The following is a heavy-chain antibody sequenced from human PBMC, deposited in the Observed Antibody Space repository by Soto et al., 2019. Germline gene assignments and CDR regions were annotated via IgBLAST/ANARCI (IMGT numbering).Heavy chain of an antibody. V-gene: IGHV4-31*03. CDR2: MNYRGIT. Sequence: QVQLQESGPGLLEPSQTLSLTCTVSGGSIRSDGYYWSWIRQRPGKGLEWIGYMNYRGITYYNPSLKSRLTISEDTSKNHFSLNLNSVTAADTAVYYCARDGLSGGDAFDIWGQGTMVVVSS. D-gene: IGHD3-10*01. J-gene: IGHJ3*02. CDR3: ARDGLSGGDAFDI. CDR1: GGSIRSDGYY.